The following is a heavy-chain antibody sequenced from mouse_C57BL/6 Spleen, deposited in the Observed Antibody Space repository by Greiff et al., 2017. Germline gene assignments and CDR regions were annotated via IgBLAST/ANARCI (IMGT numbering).Heavy chain of an antibody. CDR2: IDPSDSET. Sequence: VQLQQPGAELVRPGSSVKLSCKASGYTFTSYWMHWVKQRPIQGLEWIGTIDPSDSETHYNQKFKDKATLTVDKSSSTAYMQLSSLTSEDSAVYYCARSTGLYYAMDYWGQGTSVTVSS. D-gene: IGHD4-1*01. CDR1: GYTFTSYW. V-gene: IGHV1-52*01. J-gene: IGHJ4*01. CDR3: ARSTGLYYAMDY.